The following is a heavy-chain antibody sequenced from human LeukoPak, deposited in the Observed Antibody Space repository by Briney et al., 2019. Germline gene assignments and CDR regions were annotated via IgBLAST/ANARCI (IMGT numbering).Heavy chain of an antibody. J-gene: IGHJ5*02. V-gene: IGHV1-69*06. D-gene: IGHD6-19*01. CDR1: GYTFTSYG. Sequence: SVKVSCKASGYTFTSYGISWVRQAPGQGLEWMGGIIPIFGTANYAQKFQGRVTITADKSTSTAYMELSSLRSEDTAVYYCARGEAVAKSWFDPWGQGTLVTVSS. CDR3: ARGEAVAKSWFDP. CDR2: IIPIFGTA.